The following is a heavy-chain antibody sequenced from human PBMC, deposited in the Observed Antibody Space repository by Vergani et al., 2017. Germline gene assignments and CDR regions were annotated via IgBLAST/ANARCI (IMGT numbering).Heavy chain of an antibody. CDR1: GGTFSSYA. J-gene: IGHJ4*02. D-gene: IGHD3-10*01. Sequence: QVQLVQSGAEVKKPGSSVKVSCKASGGTFSSYAISWVRQAPGQGLEWMGGIIPIFGTANYAQKFQGRVTITADESTSTAYMELSSLRSEDTAVYYCAKDGRGRYYGSGSYSSKVVYFDYWGQGTLVTVSS. CDR3: AKDGRGRYYGSGSYSSKVVYFDY. V-gene: IGHV1-69*01. CDR2: IIPIFGTA.